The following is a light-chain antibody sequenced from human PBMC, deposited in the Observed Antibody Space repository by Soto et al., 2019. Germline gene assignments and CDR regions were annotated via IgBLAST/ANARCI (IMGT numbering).Light chain of an antibody. V-gene: IGKV3-15*01. CDR3: QQYNNYST. CDR2: DTS. CDR1: QSVGDT. J-gene: IGKJ1*01. Sequence: EIVLTQSPGTLSLSPGERATLSCRASQSVGDTLAWYQHKPGQTPRLLIYDTSTRATGVPTRFSGSRSGAEFTLTINSLQPDDFATYYCQQYNNYSTFGQGTKVDIK.